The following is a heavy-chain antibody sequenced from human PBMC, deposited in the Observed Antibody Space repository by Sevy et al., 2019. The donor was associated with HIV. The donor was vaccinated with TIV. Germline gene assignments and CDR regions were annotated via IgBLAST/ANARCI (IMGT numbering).Heavy chain of an antibody. CDR3: ARDGAYCSSTSCYAHYYYGMDV. CDR1: GFTFSSYS. J-gene: IGHJ6*02. D-gene: IGHD2-2*01. V-gene: IGHV3-21*01. CDR2: ISSSSSYI. Sequence: GGSLRLSCAASGFTFSSYSMNWVRQAPGKGLEWVSSISSSSSYIYYADSVRGRFTISRDNAKNSLYLQMNSLRAEDTAVYYCARDGAYCSSTSCYAHYYYGMDVWGQGTTVTVSS.